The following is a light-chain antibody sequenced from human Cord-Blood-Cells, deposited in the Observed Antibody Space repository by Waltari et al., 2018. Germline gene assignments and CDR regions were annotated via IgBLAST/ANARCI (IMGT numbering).Light chain of an antibody. CDR1: QSISSY. V-gene: IGKV1-39*01. J-gene: IGKJ3*01. CDR2: AAS. Sequence: DIQMTQSLSSLSASVGDRVTITCRASQSISSYLNWYQQKPGKAPKLLIYAASSLQSGVPSRFSGSGSGTDFTLTISSLQPEDFATYYCQQSYSTPGFGPGTKVDIK. CDR3: QQSYSTPG.